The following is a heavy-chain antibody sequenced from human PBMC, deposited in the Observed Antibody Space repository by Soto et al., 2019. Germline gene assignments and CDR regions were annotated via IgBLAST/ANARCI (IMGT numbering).Heavy chain of an antibody. CDR3: ASRSGRHYYAMDV. V-gene: IGHV4-59*01. J-gene: IGHJ6*02. CDR2: AYYSGTT. D-gene: IGHD1-26*01. CDR1: GASISSYY. Sequence: QVQVQESGPGLVKPSETVSLTCTVSGASISSYYWNWVRQPPGKGLEWLGYAYYSGTTNSNPSIRGRVTKSVDKSRNQYALKLPSVTDADTAVYYCASRSGRHYYAMDVWGQGTTVIVSS.